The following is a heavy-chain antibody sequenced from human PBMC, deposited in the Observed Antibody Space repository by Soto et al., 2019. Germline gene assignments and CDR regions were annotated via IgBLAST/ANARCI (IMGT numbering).Heavy chain of an antibody. D-gene: IGHD3-3*01. V-gene: IGHV4-31*03. CDR2: IYYSGST. Sequence: PSETLSLTCTVSGGSISSGGYYWSWIRQHPGKGLEWIGYIYYSGSTYYNPSLKSRVTISVDTSKNQFSLKLSSVTAADTAVYYCARAAYKYYDFWSGPSHAFDIWGQGTMVTVS. CDR1: GGSISSGGYY. CDR3: ARAAYKYYDFWSGPSHAFDI. J-gene: IGHJ3*02.